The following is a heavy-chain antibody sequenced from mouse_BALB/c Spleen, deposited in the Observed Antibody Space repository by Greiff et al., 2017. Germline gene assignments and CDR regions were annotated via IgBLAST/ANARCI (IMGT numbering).Heavy chain of an antibody. CDR1: GYTFTSYY. CDR3: ARERDYYGSRGYFDV. D-gene: IGHD1-1*01. Sequence: QVQLQQSGPELVKPGASVRISCKASGYTFTSYYIHWVKQRPGQGLEWIGWIYPGNVNTKYNEKFKGKATLTADKSSSTAYMQLSSLTSEDSAVYFCARERDYYGSRGYFDVWGAGTTVTVSS. CDR2: IYPGNVNT. V-gene: IGHV1S56*01. J-gene: IGHJ1*01.